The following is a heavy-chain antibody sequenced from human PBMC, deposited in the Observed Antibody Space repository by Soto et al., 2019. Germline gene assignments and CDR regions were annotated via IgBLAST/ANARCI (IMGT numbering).Heavy chain of an antibody. D-gene: IGHD3-3*01. J-gene: IGHJ6*02. CDR1: GFTFSSYA. Sequence: QPGGSLRLSCAASGFTFSSYAMSWVRQAPGKGLEWVSAISGSGGSTYYADSVKGRFTISRDNSKNTLYLQMNSLRAEDTAVYYCAKDRGDYDFWLGVGMDVWGQGTTVTVSS. CDR3: AKDRGDYDFWLGVGMDV. V-gene: IGHV3-23*01. CDR2: ISGSGGST.